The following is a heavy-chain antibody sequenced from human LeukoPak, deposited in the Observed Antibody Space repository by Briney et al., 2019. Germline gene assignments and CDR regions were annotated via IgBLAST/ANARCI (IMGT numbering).Heavy chain of an antibody. V-gene: IGHV1-2*02. J-gene: IGHJ4*02. CDR3: ARVLVRGVGDY. CDR1: GYTFTSYY. Sequence: ASVTVSCKASGYTFTSYYMHWVRQAPGQGLEWMGIINPSGGSTNYAQKFQGRVTMTRDTSISTAYMELSRLRSDDTAVYYCARVLVRGVGDYWGQGTLVTVSS. CDR2: INPSGGST. D-gene: IGHD3-10*01.